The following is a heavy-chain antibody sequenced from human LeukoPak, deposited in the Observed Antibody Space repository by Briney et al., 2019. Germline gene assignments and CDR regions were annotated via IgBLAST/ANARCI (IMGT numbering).Heavy chain of an antibody. J-gene: IGHJ4*02. CDR3: ARGVEPLAANTLAY. Sequence: PGGSLRLSCAASGFTVITNDMTWVRQAPGKGLQWVSVLYSDGNTKYADSVQGRFTISRDNSKNTLYLEMNSLSPDDTAVYYWARGVEPLAANTLAYWGQGTLLTVSS. CDR2: LYSDGNT. V-gene: IGHV3-53*01. D-gene: IGHD3-16*01. CDR1: GFTVITND.